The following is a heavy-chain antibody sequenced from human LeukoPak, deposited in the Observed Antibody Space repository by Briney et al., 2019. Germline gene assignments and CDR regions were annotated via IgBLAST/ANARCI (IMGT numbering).Heavy chain of an antibody. CDR3: ARDKGYCSGGSCYRDY. J-gene: IGHJ4*02. Sequence: ASVKVSCKASGYTFTGYYMHWVRQAPGQGLEWMGWINPNRGGTNYGQKFQGRVTMPRDTSINTAYIGMSRLRSDDTAVYYCARDKGYCSGGSCYRDYWGQGTLVTVSS. D-gene: IGHD2-15*01. CDR1: GYTFTGYY. V-gene: IGHV1-2*02. CDR2: INPNRGGT.